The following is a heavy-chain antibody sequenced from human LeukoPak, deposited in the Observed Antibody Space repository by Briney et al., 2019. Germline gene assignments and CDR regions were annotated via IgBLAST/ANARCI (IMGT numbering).Heavy chain of an antibody. D-gene: IGHD6-19*01. V-gene: IGHV4-39*01. Sequence: SETLSLTCTVSGGSISSSSYYWGWIRQPPGKGLEWIGSIYYSGSTYYSPSLKSRVTISVDTSKNQFSLKLSSVTAADTAVYYCARNKLAVAGLYYFDYWGQGTLVTVSS. CDR2: IYYSGST. CDR1: GGSISSSSYY. J-gene: IGHJ4*02. CDR3: ARNKLAVAGLYYFDY.